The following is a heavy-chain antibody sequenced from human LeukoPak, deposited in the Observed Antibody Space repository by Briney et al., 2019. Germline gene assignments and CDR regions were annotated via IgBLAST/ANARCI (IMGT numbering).Heavy chain of an antibody. Sequence: SGGSLRLSCAASGFTFSTYAMSWVRQAPGKGLDWVSTISDGGSDTHYADSVKGRFTISRDNSKNTLYLQMNSLRAEDTAVYYCARQTNYFDYWGQGTLVTVSS. V-gene: IGHV3-23*01. J-gene: IGHJ4*02. CDR1: GFTFSTYA. CDR3: ARQTNYFDY. D-gene: IGHD1-7*01. CDR2: ISDGGSDT.